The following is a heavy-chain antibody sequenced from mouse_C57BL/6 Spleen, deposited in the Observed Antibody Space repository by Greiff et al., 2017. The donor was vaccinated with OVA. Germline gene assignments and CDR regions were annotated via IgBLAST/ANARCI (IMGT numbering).Heavy chain of an antibody. CDR3: ARNGPWGEDAMDY. V-gene: IGHV2-9-1*01. CDR1: GFSLTSYA. Sequence: VKLQQSGPGLVAPSQSLSITCTVSGFSLTSYAISWVRQPPGKGLEWLGVIWTGGGTNYNSALKSRLSISKDNSKSQVFLKMNSLQTDDTARYYCARNGPWGEDAMDYWGQGTSVTVSS. J-gene: IGHJ4*01. CDR2: IWTGGGT.